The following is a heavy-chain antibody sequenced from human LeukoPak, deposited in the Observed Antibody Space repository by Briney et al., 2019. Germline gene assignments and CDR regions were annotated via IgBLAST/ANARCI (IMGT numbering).Heavy chain of an antibody. CDR1: GISFNNYW. V-gene: IGHV3-74*01. CDR3: ATGLGHYYDN. Sequence: PGGSLRLSCAASGISFNNYWMHWVRQAPGKGLVWVSRVNSDGSSTVYADSVKGRFTISRDNARTTVYLQMSSLRLDDTATYYCATGLGHYYDNWGQGSLVTVSS. J-gene: IGHJ4*02. CDR2: VNSDGSST. D-gene: IGHD3-22*01.